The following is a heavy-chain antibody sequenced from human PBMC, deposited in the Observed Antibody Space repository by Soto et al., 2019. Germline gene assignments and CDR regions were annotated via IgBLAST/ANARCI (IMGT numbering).Heavy chain of an antibody. J-gene: IGHJ4*02. D-gene: IGHD2-21*02. V-gene: IGHV1-58*01. CDR3: AAGKYCGGDCYSAI. Sequence: QMPLVQSGPEVKKPGTSVKVSCKASGFTFTSSAVQWVRQARGQRLEWIGWIVVGSGNTNYAQKFQERVTITRDMSTSTAYMELSSLRSEDTAVYYCAAGKYCGGDCYSAIWGQGTLVTVSS. CDR2: IVVGSGNT. CDR1: GFTFTSSA.